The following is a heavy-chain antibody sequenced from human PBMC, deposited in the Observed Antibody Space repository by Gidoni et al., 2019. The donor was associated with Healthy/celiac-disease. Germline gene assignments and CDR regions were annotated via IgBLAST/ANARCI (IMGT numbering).Heavy chain of an antibody. Sequence: EVQLVESGGGVVQPGGSLRLSCAAAGFTFSSYWMSGGGQAPGKGLEGVANLKQDGSEQYYLYSVKCRFTISRDTAKNSLYLQMNSLRAEDTAVYYCARDSADFWSGYYVGRSGYGMDVWGQGTTVTVSS. V-gene: IGHV3-7*01. CDR3: ARDSADFWSGYYVGRSGYGMDV. CDR1: GFTFSSYW. CDR2: LKQDGSEQ. D-gene: IGHD3-3*01. J-gene: IGHJ6*02.